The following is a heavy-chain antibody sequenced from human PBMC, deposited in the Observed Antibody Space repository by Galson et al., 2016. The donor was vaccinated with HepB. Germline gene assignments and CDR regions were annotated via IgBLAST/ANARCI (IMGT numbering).Heavy chain of an antibody. CDR2: VKRDEGQK. J-gene: IGHJ1*01. V-gene: IGHV3-7*01. CDR1: GFTFSNYW. D-gene: IGHD1-14*01. Sequence: SLRLSCAASGFTFSNYWMAWVRQAPGKGLEWVANVKRDEGQKYYVDSVKGRFTITRDNAKNSVYLEMTSLRVEDTAVYYCARRYKDFEENWDESYLHWGQGTLVTVFS. CDR3: ARRYKDFEENWDESYLH.